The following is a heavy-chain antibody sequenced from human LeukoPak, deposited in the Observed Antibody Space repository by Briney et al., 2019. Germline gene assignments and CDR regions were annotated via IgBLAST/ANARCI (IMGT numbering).Heavy chain of an antibody. CDR1: GFTFSTYS. D-gene: IGHD1-26*01. Sequence: GGSLRLSCAASGFTFSTYSFNWVRQAPGKGLEWVSSISSSSTYIYYADSVKGRFTISRDNAKNSLFLQMNSLRAEDTAVYYCAIHTGTYLRGFDYWGQGTLVTVSS. CDR3: AIHTGTYLRGFDY. J-gene: IGHJ4*02. CDR2: ISSSSTYI. V-gene: IGHV3-21*01.